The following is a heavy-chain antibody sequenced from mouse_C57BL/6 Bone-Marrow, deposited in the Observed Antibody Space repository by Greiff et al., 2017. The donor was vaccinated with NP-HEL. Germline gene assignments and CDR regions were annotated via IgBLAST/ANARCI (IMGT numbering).Heavy chain of an antibody. CDR2: IYPGDGDT. D-gene: IGHD2-2*01. CDR3: ARGGNYGYDVDYFDY. V-gene: IGHV1-82*01. Sequence: VKLVESGPELVKPGASVKISCKASGYAFSSSWMNWVKQRPGKGLEWIGRIYPGDGDTNYNGKFKGKATLTADKSSSTAYMQLSSLTSEDSAVYFCARGGNYGYDVDYFDYWGQGTTLTVSS. J-gene: IGHJ2*01. CDR1: GYAFSSSW.